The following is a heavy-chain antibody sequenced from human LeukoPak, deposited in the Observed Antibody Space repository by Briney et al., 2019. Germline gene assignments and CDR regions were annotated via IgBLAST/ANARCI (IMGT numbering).Heavy chain of an antibody. CDR1: GFTFSSYG. Sequence: GRSLRLSCAASGFTFSSYGMHWVRQAPGKGLEWVAVIWYDGSNKYYADSVKGRFTISRDTAKNTLYLQMNSLRAEDTAVYYCARDYSKNGNWFDPWGQGTLVTVSS. CDR3: ARDYSKNGNWFDP. J-gene: IGHJ5*02. V-gene: IGHV3-33*01. D-gene: IGHD4-11*01. CDR2: IWYDGSNK.